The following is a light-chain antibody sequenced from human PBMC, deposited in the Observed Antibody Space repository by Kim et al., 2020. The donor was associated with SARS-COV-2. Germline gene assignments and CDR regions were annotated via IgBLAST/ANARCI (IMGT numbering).Light chain of an antibody. V-gene: IGLV3-21*04. Sequence: SYELTQPPSVSVAPGKTARITCGGNNIGSKSVHWYQQKPGQAPVLVIYYDSDRPSGIPERFSGSNSGNTATLTINRVEAGDEADYYRQVWDSSSDHVVFG. CDR1: NIGSKS. CDR2: YDS. CDR3: QVWDSSSDHVV. J-gene: IGLJ2*01.